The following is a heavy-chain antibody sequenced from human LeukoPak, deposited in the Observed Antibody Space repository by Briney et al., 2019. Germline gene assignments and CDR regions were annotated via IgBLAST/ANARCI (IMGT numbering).Heavy chain of an antibody. V-gene: IGHV4-39*01. CDR1: GGSISITTYY. CDR2: IYFSGST. J-gene: IGHJ6*02. CDR3: ANLGYYNYGMDV. Sequence: SETLSLTCTVSGGSISITTYYWGWIRQPPGKGLEWIGTIYFSGSTYYNPSFKRRVTISVDTSKNQFSLTMSSVTAADTAVYYCANLGYYNYGMDVWGQGTTVTVSS.